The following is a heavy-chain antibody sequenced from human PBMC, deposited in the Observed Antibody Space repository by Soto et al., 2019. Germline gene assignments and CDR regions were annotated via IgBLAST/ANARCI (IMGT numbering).Heavy chain of an antibody. J-gene: IGHJ5*02. CDR1: GGSISSSSYY. CDR2: IYYSGST. D-gene: IGHD2-2*01. V-gene: IGHV4-39*01. Sequence: SETLSLTCTVSGGSISSSSYYWGWIRQPPGKGLEWIGSIYYSGSTYYNPSLKSRVTISVDTSKNQFSLKLSSVTAADTAVYYCARPRQLPTGWFDPWGQGTLVTVSS. CDR3: ARPRQLPTGWFDP.